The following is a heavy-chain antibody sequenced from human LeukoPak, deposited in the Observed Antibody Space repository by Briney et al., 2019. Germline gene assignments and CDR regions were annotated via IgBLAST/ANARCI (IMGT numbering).Heavy chain of an antibody. V-gene: IGHV3-23*01. J-gene: IGHJ3*02. CDR2: ISGSGGST. CDR1: GFTVSSNY. CDR3: AKGGQGGPDAFDI. D-gene: IGHD1-14*01. Sequence: PGGSLRLSCAASGFTVSSNYMSWVRRAPGKGLEWVSAISGSGGSTYYADSVKGRFTISRDNSKNTLYLQMNSLRAEDTAVYYCAKGGQGGPDAFDIWGQGTMVTVSS.